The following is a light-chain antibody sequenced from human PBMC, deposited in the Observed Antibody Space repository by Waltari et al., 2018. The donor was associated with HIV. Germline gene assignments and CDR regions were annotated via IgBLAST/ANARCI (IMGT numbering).Light chain of an antibody. Sequence: QSALTQPASVSGSPGQSITISCTGTSSDVGSYNLVSWYQQHPGKAPKLMIYEGSKRPSGVSNRFSGSKSGNTASLTISGLQAEDETDYYCCSYAGNSTFVVFGGGTKLTV. J-gene: IGLJ2*01. CDR3: CSYAGNSTFVV. CDR2: EGS. CDR1: SSDVGSYNL. V-gene: IGLV2-23*03.